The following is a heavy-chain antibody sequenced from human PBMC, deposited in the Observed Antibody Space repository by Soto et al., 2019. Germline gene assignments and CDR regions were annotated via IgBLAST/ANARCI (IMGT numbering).Heavy chain of an antibody. CDR2: ITGSSGVT. CDR3: ARDNGMAGSFDP. CDR1: GFTFSSYS. D-gene: IGHD2-8*01. J-gene: IGHJ5*02. V-gene: IGHV3-48*02. Sequence: QAGGSLRLSCAASGFTFSSYSMNWARQAPGKGLEWVAYITGSSGVTYYADSVKGRFTISRDNARNSLHLQMKRLRDEDTAVYYCARDNGMAGSFDPWGQGTRVTVS.